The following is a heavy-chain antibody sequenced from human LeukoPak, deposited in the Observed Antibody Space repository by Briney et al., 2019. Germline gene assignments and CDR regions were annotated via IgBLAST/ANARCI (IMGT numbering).Heavy chain of an antibody. J-gene: IGHJ4*02. CDR2: ISYDGSNK. V-gene: IGHV3-30*04. Sequence: PGGSLRLSCAASGFTFSSYAMHWVRQAPGKGLEWVAVISYDGSNKYYADSVKGRFTISRDNSKNTLYLQMNSLRAEDTAVYYCARPAVAGGVVGATSLDYWGQGTLVTVSS. CDR3: ARPAVAGGVVGATSLDY. D-gene: IGHD1-26*01. CDR1: GFTFSSYA.